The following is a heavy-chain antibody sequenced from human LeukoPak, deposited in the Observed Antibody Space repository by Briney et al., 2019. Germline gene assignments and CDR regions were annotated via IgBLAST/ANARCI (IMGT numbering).Heavy chain of an antibody. CDR1: GFTFNSYS. D-gene: IGHD3-10*01. CDR3: ARGLLWFGELYLDY. CDR2: ISSSSRFI. J-gene: IGHJ4*02. V-gene: IGHV3-21*01. Sequence: GGSLRLSCAASGFTFNSYSMNWFRQAPGKGLEWVSSISSSSRFIYYADSVKGRFTISRDNAKNSLYLQMNSLRAEDTAVYYCARGLLWFGELYLDYWGQGTLVTVSS.